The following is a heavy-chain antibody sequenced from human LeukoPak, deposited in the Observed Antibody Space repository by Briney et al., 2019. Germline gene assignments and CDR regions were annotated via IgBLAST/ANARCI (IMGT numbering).Heavy chain of an antibody. D-gene: IGHD2-21*02. CDR1: GFTFNSYS. CDR3: AKEPLYCGGDCYEPLDY. Sequence: GGSLRLSCAASGFTFNSYSMNRVRQASGKGLKWVSRISGSGGSTYYADSVKGRFTNSRDNSKNTLYLQMNSLRAEDTAVYYCAKEPLYCGGDCYEPLDYWGQGTLVTVSS. J-gene: IGHJ4*02. CDR2: ISGSGGST. V-gene: IGHV3-23*01.